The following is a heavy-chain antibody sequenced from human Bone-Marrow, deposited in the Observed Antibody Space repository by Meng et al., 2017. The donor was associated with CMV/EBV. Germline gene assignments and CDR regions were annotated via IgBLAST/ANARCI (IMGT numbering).Heavy chain of an antibody. J-gene: IGHJ4*02. Sequence: SETLSLTCTVSGGSISSSSYYWGWIRQPPGKGLEWIGYIYYSGSTNYNPSLKSRVTISVDTSKNQFSLKLSSVTAADTAVYYCARVPYCSSTSCYSGVGYYFDYWGQGTLVTVSS. V-gene: IGHV4-61*05. CDR2: IYYSGST. CDR3: ARVPYCSSTSCYSGVGYYFDY. CDR1: GGSISSSSYY. D-gene: IGHD2-2*02.